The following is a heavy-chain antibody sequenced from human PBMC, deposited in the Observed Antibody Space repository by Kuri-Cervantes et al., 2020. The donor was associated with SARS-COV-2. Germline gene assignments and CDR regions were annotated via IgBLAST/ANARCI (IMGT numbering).Heavy chain of an antibody. CDR2: ISSDGNTI. J-gene: IGHJ4*02. D-gene: IGHD3-3*01. CDR1: GFLFSSYE. V-gene: IGHV3-48*03. Sequence: GESLKISCIASGFLFSSYEMNWVRQAPGKGLEWISYISSDGNTIYYADSVKGRFTISRDNAKDSLDLQMNSPRAEDTAIYYCVRDHDFWSGYSTGPLDYWGQGTLVTVSS. CDR3: VRDHDFWSGYSTGPLDY.